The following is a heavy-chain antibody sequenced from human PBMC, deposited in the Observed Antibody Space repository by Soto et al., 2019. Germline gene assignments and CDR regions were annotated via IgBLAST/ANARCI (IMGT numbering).Heavy chain of an antibody. CDR3: AANWNFGLNF. Sequence: GGSLRLSCAASGFTVSSNYMSWVRQAPGKGLEWISYISSSLGRTDYAESVKGRFTISRDNAKSSVFLEMSDLRSDDTAVYYCAANWNFGLNFWGQGTLVTVSS. J-gene: IGHJ4*02. CDR1: GFTVSSNY. V-gene: IGHV3-11*03. CDR2: ISSSLGRT. D-gene: IGHD1-1*01.